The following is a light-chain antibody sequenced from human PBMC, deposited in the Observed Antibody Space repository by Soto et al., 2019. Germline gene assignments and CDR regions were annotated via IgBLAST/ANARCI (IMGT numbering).Light chain of an antibody. CDR1: QGISSW. Sequence: DIQMTQSPSSVSASVGDRVTISCRASQGISSWLAWYQQKPGKAPKLLIYAASTLEAGVPSRFSGSRSGRDFTLGISTLQPDDFATSYCQQANSFPLTFGQGTRLEIK. J-gene: IGKJ5*01. CDR3: QQANSFPLT. V-gene: IGKV1-12*01. CDR2: AAS.